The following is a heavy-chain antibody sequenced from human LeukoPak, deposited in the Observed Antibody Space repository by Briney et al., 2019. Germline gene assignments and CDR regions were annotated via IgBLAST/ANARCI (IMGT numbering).Heavy chain of an antibody. D-gene: IGHD2-15*01. Sequence: SETLSLTCIVSGGPISSGGYYWSWVRQHPGKGLEWIGYIYYSGSTYYNPSLKSRVTISVDTSKNQFSLKLSSVTAADTAVYYCAREDIVVSTLDYWGQGTLVTVSS. CDR1: GGPISSGGYY. V-gene: IGHV4-31*03. CDR2: IYYSGST. CDR3: AREDIVVSTLDY. J-gene: IGHJ4*02.